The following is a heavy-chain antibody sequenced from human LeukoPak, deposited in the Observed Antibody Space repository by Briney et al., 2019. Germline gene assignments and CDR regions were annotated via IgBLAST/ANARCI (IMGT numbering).Heavy chain of an antibody. J-gene: IGHJ3*02. CDR2: ISGYNGNT. D-gene: IGHD1-26*01. V-gene: IGHV1-18*01. Sequence: GVSVKVSCKASGYTFTSYGISWMRQAPGQGLEYMGWISGYNGNTNYAQKFQGRVTITRDTSISTGYMELSRLRSDDTAVYYCARVTGMEDQLLYDALDIWGQGTMVTVSS. CDR1: GYTFTSYG. CDR3: ARVTGMEDQLLYDALDI.